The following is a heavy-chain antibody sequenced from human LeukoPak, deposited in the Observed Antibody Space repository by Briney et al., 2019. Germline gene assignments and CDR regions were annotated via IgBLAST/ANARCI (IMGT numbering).Heavy chain of an antibody. D-gene: IGHD3-3*01. CDR2: IYSSGGT. CDR3: AKIITIFGVEGGAFDI. J-gene: IGHJ3*02. V-gene: IGHV4-4*07. CDR1: GDSVRSYY. Sequence: SETLSLTCTVSGDSVRSYYWSWIRQPAGKELEWIGRIYSSGGTNYSPSLRGRVTMSVDTSKNQFSLILSSVTAADTAVYYCAKIITIFGVEGGAFDIWGQGTMVTVSS.